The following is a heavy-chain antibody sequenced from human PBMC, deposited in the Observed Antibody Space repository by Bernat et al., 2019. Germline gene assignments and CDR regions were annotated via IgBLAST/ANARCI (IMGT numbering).Heavy chain of an antibody. Sequence: QLQLQESGPGLVKPSETLSLTCTVSGGSICNSDKCFCDWIRQPPGRGLEWVGSVSYGGRTYSNPSLESRVTISSDTSKNQFSLKLNSVTAADTAVYYCARHAEDFVVGVATAFDIWGQGTMVTVSS. CDR3: ARHAEDFVVGVATAFDI. J-gene: IGHJ3*02. CDR1: GGSICNSDKC. V-gene: IGHV4-39*01. D-gene: IGHD2-21*01. CDR2: VSYGGRT.